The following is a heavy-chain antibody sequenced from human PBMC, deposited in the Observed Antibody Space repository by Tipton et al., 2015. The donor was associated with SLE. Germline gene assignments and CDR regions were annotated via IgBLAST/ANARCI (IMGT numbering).Heavy chain of an antibody. D-gene: IGHD5/OR15-5a*01. CDR2: ISYDGSNK. J-gene: IGHJ4*02. CDR3: ARDLPIYPFDY. V-gene: IGHV3-30*04. Sequence: RSLRLSCAASGFTFSSYAMHWVRQAPGKGLEWVAVISYDGSNKYYADSVKGRFTISRDNSKNTLYLQMNSLRVEDTAVYHCARDLPIYPFDYWGQGTLVTVSS. CDR1: GFTFSSYA.